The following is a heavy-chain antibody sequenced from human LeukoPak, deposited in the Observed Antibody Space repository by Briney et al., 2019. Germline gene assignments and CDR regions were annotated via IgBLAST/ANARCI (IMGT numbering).Heavy chain of an antibody. J-gene: IGHJ5*02. CDR3: AGDRRGYQDNWFDP. D-gene: IGHD2-15*01. V-gene: IGHV4-59*01. CDR2: IYYSGST. Sequence: PSEILSLTCTVSGGSISSYYWSWIRQPPGKGLEWIGYIYYSGSTNYNPSLKSRVTISVDTSKNQFSLKLSSVTAADTAVYYCAGDRRGYQDNWFDPWGQGTLVTVSS. CDR1: GGSISSYY.